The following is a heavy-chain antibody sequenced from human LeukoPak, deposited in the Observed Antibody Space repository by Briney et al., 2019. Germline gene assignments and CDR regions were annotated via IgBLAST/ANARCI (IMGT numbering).Heavy chain of an antibody. Sequence: GESLRISCKGSGYSFTSYWISWGRQMPGKGLEWGGRINPSDSYTNYSPSFQGHVTISADKSISTAYLQWSSLKASDTAMYYCSRQGLGDYDILTGYYGIDYWGQGTLVTVSS. CDR2: INPSDSYT. J-gene: IGHJ4*02. V-gene: IGHV5-10-1*01. CDR1: GYSFTSYW. CDR3: SRQGLGDYDILTGYYGIDY. D-gene: IGHD3-9*01.